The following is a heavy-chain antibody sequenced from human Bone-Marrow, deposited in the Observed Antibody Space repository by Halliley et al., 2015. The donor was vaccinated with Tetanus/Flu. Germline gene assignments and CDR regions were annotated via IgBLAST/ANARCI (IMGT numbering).Heavy chain of an antibody. J-gene: IGHJ4*02. D-gene: IGHD3-10*02. CDR1: GYSFTNYW. V-gene: IGHV5-51*01. CDR3: AIYYCVRGTQQWAGIDY. CDR2: IYPGNSDT. Sequence: VQLVQSGAEVRRPGESLRISCKTSGYSFTNYWIHWVRQVPGKELEWMGSIYPGNSDTRGSPSFQGHVTLSVDTSSSTAYLQWSSLKASDARVEDTAIYYCVRGTQQWAGIDYWGQGTQVTVSS.